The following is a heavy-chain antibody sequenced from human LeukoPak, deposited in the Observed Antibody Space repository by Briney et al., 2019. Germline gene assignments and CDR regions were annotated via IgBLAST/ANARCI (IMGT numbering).Heavy chain of an antibody. D-gene: IGHD6-19*01. CDR1: GFTFSSYG. Sequence: GGSLRLSCAASGFTFSSYGMHWVRQAPGKGLEWVAFIRYDGSNKYYADSVKGRFTISRDNSKNTLYLQMNSLTPEDTAVYYCAKIGPRAGYSSAWYGHYWGQGTQVTVSS. V-gene: IGHV3-30*02. CDR2: IRYDGSNK. J-gene: IGHJ4*02. CDR3: AKIGPRAGYSSAWYGHY.